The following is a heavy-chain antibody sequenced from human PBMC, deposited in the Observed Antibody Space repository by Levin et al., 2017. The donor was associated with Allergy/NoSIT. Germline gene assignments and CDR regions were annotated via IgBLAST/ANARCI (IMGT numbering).Heavy chain of an antibody. CDR2: ISSSSSYI. Sequence: GGSLRLSCAASGFTFSSYSMNWVRQAPGKGLEWVSSISSSSSYIYYADSVKGRFTISRDNAKNSLYLQMNSLRAEDTAVYYCARVSGSYETWYFDLWGRGTLVTVSS. D-gene: IGHD1-26*01. V-gene: IGHV3-21*01. CDR3: ARVSGSYETWYFDL. J-gene: IGHJ2*01. CDR1: GFTFSSYS.